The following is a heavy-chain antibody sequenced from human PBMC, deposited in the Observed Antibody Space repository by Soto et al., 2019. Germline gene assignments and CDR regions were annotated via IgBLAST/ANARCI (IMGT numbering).Heavy chain of an antibody. D-gene: IGHD5-18*01. Sequence: GESLKISCKGSGYSFVSYWIAWVRQMPGKGLEWMGSIYPGDSDTTYSPSIQGQVTISADKSSTTVYLQWNTLKASDTAMYYCAKTDGYQVEYWGQGTQVTVSS. CDR1: GYSFVSYW. CDR2: IYPGDSDT. J-gene: IGHJ4*02. V-gene: IGHV5-51*01. CDR3: AKTDGYQVEY.